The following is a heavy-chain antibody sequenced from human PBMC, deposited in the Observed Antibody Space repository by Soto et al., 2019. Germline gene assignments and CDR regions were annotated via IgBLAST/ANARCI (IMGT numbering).Heavy chain of an antibody. CDR2: MNEDGGTT. D-gene: IGHD3-10*01. CDR1: GFTFSSYW. Sequence: VGSLRLSCAASGFTFSSYWMHWVRQAPGKGLVWVSRMNEDGGTTDYADSVKGRFTISRDNAKNTLYLQMNSLRVEDTAVYYCASDLSGRADVWGQGTTVTVSS. V-gene: IGHV3-74*01. CDR3: ASDLSGRADV. J-gene: IGHJ6*02.